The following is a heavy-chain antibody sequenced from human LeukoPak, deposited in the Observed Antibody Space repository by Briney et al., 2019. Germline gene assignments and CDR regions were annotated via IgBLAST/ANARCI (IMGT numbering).Heavy chain of an antibody. CDR1: GYTFTNYD. J-gene: IGHJ4*02. Sequence: GASVKVSCKASGYTFTNYDINWMRQAPGQGLEWMGWMNPNSGNSGYAQKFQGRVTMTRNTSISTAYMELSSLRSEDTAVYYCARGYPSSWLPYWGQGTLVTVSS. CDR2: MNPNSGNS. CDR3: ARGYPSSWLPY. V-gene: IGHV1-8*01. D-gene: IGHD6-13*01.